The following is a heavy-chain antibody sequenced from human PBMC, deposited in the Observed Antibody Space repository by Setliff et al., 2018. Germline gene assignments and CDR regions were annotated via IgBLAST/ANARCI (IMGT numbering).Heavy chain of an antibody. V-gene: IGHV3-21*06. CDR3: ARSPANGGHDAFDV. D-gene: IGHD6-25*01. CDR2: ISPYSDYI. J-gene: IGHJ3*01. CDR1: TFTLGTYS. Sequence: GGSLRLSCAASTFTLGTYSMHWVRQAPGKGLAWVSSISPYSDYIYYADSVKGRFTISXXXAKXXXXXXXXXXGAEDTAVYFCARSPANGGHDAFDVWGQGTMVTVSS.